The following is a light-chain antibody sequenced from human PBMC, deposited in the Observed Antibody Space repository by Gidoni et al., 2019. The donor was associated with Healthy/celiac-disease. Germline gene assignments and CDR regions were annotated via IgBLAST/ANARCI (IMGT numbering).Light chain of an antibody. Sequence: IVMPPSPLSLPVTPGEPASISCRSSQSLLHSNGYNYLVWYLQKPGQSPQLLIDLGSKRASGGPDRIRGSGAGTDITLKISRVEAEDVGVYYCMQALQTFTFGPGTKVDIK. J-gene: IGKJ3*01. CDR1: QSLLHSNGYNY. V-gene: IGKV2-28*01. CDR2: LGS. CDR3: MQALQTFT.